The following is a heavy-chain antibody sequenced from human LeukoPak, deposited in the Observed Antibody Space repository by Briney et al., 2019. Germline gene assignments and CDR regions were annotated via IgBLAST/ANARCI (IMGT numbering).Heavy chain of an antibody. Sequence: GGSLRLSCAASGFTFSSYGMHWVRQAPGKGLEWVAVISYDGSNKYYADSVKGRFTISRDNSKNTLYLQMNSLRAEDTAVYYCAKDSPFDYWGQETLVTVSS. CDR3: AKDSPFDY. CDR2: ISYDGSNK. CDR1: GFTFSSYG. V-gene: IGHV3-30*18. J-gene: IGHJ4*02.